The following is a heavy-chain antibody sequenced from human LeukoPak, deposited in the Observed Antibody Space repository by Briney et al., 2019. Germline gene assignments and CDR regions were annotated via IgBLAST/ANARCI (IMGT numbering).Heavy chain of an antibody. CDR3: ARAPANHYYDSSGYWYFDL. V-gene: IGHV3-53*01. Sequence: GGSLRLSCAASGFSVSTNYMSWVRQAPGKGLEWVSVIYAGGSTYYADSVKGRFTISRDNSKNTLYLQMNSLTAEDTAVYYCARAPANHYYDSSGYWYFDLWGRGTLVTVSS. CDR2: IYAGGST. CDR1: GFSVSTNY. J-gene: IGHJ2*01. D-gene: IGHD3-22*01.